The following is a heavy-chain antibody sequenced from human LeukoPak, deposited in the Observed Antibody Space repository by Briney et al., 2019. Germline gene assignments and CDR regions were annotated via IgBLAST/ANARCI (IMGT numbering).Heavy chain of an antibody. CDR1: EFTFSSYI. CDR2: ISSSSSTI. J-gene: IGHJ4*02. CDR3: ARGVVGATRRIDY. Sequence: GGSLRLSGADSEFTFSSYIMNWVPQARGKGLEWVSYISSSSSTIYYADSVKGRFTISRDNAKNSLYLQMNSLRAEDTAVYYCARGVVGATRRIDYWGQGTLVTVSS. D-gene: IGHD1-26*01. V-gene: IGHV3-48*01.